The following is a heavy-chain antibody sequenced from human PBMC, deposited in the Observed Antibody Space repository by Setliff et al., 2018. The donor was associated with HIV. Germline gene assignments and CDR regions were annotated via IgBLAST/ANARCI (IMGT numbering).Heavy chain of an antibody. CDR1: GCTFTGYY. V-gene: IGHV1-2*02. CDR2: INPNSGGT. Sequence: ASVKVSCKASGCTFTGYYMHWVRQAPGQGLEWMGWINPNSGGTNYAQKFQGRVTMTRDTSISTTYMELSRLRSDDTAVYYCARVAVAGTATYYFDYWGQGTLVTVSS. CDR3: ARVAVAGTATYYFDY. J-gene: IGHJ4*02. D-gene: IGHD6-19*01.